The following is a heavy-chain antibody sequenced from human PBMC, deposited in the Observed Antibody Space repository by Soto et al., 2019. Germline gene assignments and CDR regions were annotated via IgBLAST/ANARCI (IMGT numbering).Heavy chain of an antibody. D-gene: IGHD3-10*01. V-gene: IGHV3-7*05. J-gene: IGHJ6*02. CDR2: IKQDGSEK. CDR1: GFTFSSYW. CDR3: ARDLNRSYGYSELLWFGELGYYCMDV. Sequence: GGSLSLSCAASGFTFSSYWMSWVRQAPGKGLEWVANIKQDGSEKYYGDSGKGRLTTSRDNAKNRLYLQMNSLRAEDTAVYYCARDLNRSYGYSELLWFGELGYYCMDVWGQGTTVTVSS.